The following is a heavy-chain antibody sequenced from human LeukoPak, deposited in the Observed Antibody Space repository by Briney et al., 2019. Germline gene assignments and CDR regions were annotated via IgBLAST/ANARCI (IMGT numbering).Heavy chain of an antibody. CDR1: GDSVSSNSAA. Sequence: SQTLSLTCAISGDSVSSNSAAWNWIRQSPSRGLEWLGRTYYRSKWYNDYAVSVKSRITINPDTSKNQFSLQLSSVTPEDTAVYYCARVVGIWFGEFEGAFDIWGQGTMVTVSS. CDR3: ARVVGIWFGEFEGAFDI. J-gene: IGHJ3*02. D-gene: IGHD3-10*01. V-gene: IGHV6-1*01. CDR2: TYYRSKWYN.